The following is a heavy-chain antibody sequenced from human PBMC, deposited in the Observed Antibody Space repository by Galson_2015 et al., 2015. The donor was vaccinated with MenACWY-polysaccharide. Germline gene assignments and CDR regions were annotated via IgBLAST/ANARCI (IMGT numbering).Heavy chain of an antibody. D-gene: IGHD4-17*01. Sequence: SLRLSCAVSGFTFSSYWMHWVRQVPGKGLVWVSRINSAASRADYADSVKGRFTISRDNAKNTLYLQMNSLRGEDTALYYCAKSGGDYGTELIEYWGQGTLVTVS. CDR2: INSAASRA. CDR1: GFTFSSYW. CDR3: AKSGGDYGTELIEY. V-gene: IGHV3-74*01. J-gene: IGHJ4*02.